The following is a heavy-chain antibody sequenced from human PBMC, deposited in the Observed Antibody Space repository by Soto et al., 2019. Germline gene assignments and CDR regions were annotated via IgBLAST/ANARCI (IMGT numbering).Heavy chain of an antibody. CDR1: GASIGRGGYY. J-gene: IGHJ4*02. Sequence: QVQLQESGPGLMKPSQTLSLTCTVSGASIGRGGYYWTWIRQHPGKALEWMGHIHFSGETNYNPSLMGRLTMSIHTSTNQFSLNLAAVTAADTAMYYCARDQGGDLDYWGQGTLVTVSS. D-gene: IGHD2-21*01. CDR3: ARDQGGDLDY. CDR2: IHFSGET. V-gene: IGHV4-31*03.